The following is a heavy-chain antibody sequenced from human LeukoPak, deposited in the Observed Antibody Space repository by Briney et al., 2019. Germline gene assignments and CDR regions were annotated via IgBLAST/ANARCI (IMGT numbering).Heavy chain of an antibody. Sequence: GGSLRPSCAASGFTFSSYSMNWVRQAPGKGLEWVSSISSSSSYIYYADSVKGRFTISRDNAKNSLYLQMNSLRAEDTAVYYCARSSSGYGTRFDYWGQGTLVTVSS. D-gene: IGHD5-12*01. CDR1: GFTFSSYS. CDR3: ARSSSGYGTRFDY. V-gene: IGHV3-21*01. CDR2: ISSSSSYI. J-gene: IGHJ4*02.